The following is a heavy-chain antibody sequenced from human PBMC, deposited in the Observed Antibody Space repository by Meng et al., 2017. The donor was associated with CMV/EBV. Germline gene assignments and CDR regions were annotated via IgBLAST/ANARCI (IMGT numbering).Heavy chain of an antibody. V-gene: IGHV1-18*01. CDR1: GYTFTSYG. J-gene: IGHJ4*01. CDR2: ISVYNGHT. Sequence: QVDEVQAGAEVKKPGASVKVSCKASGYTFTSYGISWVRQAPGQGLEWMGWISVYNGHTNFAQNLQGRVTMTTDTSTSTAYVELRSLRSDDTAIYYCARGVPLGIIYSFDYWGQGTLVTVSS. D-gene: IGHD2-21*01. CDR3: ARGVPLGIIYSFDY.